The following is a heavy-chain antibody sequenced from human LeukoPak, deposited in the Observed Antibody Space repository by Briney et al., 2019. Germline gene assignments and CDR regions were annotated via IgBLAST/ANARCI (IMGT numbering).Heavy chain of an antibody. CDR3: ARLPAAAVAGNWFDP. V-gene: IGHV5-51*01. CDR2: NYPADSDI. CDR1: GYSINNYW. Sequence: GESLKISCKGSGYSINNYWIGWVRQMPGKGLEWMGINYPADSDIRYSPSFQGQVTISADKSISTAYLQWSSLKASDTAMYYCARLPAAAVAGNWFDPWGQGTLVTVSS. J-gene: IGHJ5*02. D-gene: IGHD6-13*01.